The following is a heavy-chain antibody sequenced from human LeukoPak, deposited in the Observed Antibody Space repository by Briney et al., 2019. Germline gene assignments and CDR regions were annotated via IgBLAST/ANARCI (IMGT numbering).Heavy chain of an antibody. D-gene: IGHD6-13*01. Sequence: GGSLRLSCAASGFTFSSYGMHWVRQAPGKGLEWVAFIRYDGSNKYYADSVKGRFTISRDNSKNTLYLQMNSLRAEDTALYYCAKDIAGIAAALFDYWGQGTLVTVSS. J-gene: IGHJ4*02. CDR3: AKDIAGIAAALFDY. CDR2: IRYDGSNK. CDR1: GFTFSSYG. V-gene: IGHV3-30*02.